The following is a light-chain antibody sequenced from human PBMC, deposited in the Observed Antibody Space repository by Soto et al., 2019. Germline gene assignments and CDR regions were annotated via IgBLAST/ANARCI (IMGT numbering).Light chain of an antibody. CDR3: QQYGSSPRT. J-gene: IGKJ1*01. CDR2: GAF. V-gene: IGKV3-20*01. Sequence: EIVLTQSPGTLSLSPGERATVSCRASQSVSSSYLAWYQQKHGQAPRLLIYGAFSRETGIPDRLSGSGSGTEFTLTISRLEPEDFAVYYCQQYGSSPRTFGQGTKVDIK. CDR1: QSVSSSY.